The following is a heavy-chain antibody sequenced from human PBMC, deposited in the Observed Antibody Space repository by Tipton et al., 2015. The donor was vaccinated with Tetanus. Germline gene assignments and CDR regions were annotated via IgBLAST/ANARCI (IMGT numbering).Heavy chain of an antibody. V-gene: IGHV4-30-2*01. CDR1: GGLITTGGYS. J-gene: IGHJ4*02. D-gene: IGHD5-12*01. CDR3: VRGRGLGAYSFGFEH. CDR2: IYQTDST. Sequence: TLSITCTVPGGLITTGGYSWGWIRQLPGQGLEWLGYIYQTDSTYYNPSVRSRLTLSLQRSKNQVSLKLISVTAADKAVYFCVRGRGLGAYSFGFEHWGQGALVTVSS.